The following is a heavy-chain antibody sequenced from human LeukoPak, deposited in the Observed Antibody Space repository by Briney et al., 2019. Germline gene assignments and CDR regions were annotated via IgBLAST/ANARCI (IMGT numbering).Heavy chain of an antibody. Sequence: PSETLSLTCTVSGGSISSYYWSWIRQPPGKGLEWIGYIYYSGSTNYNPSLTSRGTISVDTSKNQFSLMLNSVTAADTAVYYCASATGQYGSGNRGFTWFDPWGQGTLVTVSS. CDR2: IYYSGST. D-gene: IGHD3-10*01. CDR3: ASATGQYGSGNRGFTWFDP. CDR1: GGSISSYY. J-gene: IGHJ5*02. V-gene: IGHV4-59*12.